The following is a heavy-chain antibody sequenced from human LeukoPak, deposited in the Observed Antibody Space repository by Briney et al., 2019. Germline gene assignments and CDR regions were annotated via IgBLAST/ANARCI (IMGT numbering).Heavy chain of an antibody. CDR1: GGTFSSYA. J-gene: IGHJ6*03. V-gene: IGHV1-69*13. CDR2: IIPIFGTA. Sequence: SVKVSCMASGGTFSSYAISWVRQAPGQGLEWMGGIIPIFGTANYAQKFQGRVTITADESTSTAYMELSSLRSEDTAVYYCARSGDTASWGYYYYYYMDVWGKGTTVTVSS. CDR3: ARSGDTASWGYYYYYYMDV. D-gene: IGHD5-18*01.